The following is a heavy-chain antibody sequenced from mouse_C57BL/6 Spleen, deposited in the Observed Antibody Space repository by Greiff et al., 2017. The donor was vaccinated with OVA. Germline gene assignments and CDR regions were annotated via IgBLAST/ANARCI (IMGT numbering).Heavy chain of an antibody. CDR2: IHPNSGST. D-gene: IGHD1-1*01. J-gene: IGHJ1*03. CDR3: ARGDDGSSRYFDV. V-gene: IGHV1-64*01. CDR1: GYTFTSYW. Sequence: VQLQQPGAELVKPGASVKLSCKASGYTFTSYWMHWVKQRPGQGLEWIGMIHPNSGSTNYNEKFTSKATLTVDKSSCTAYLQLSSLTSEDSAVYYCARGDDGSSRYFDVWGTGTTVTVSS.